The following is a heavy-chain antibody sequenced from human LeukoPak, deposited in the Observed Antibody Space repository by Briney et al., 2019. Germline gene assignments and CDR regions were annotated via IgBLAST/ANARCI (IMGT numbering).Heavy chain of an antibody. D-gene: IGHD3-10*01. J-gene: IGHJ6*03. CDR2: IYTSGST. CDR1: GGSISSDNYY. V-gene: IGHV4-61*02. CDR3: AREWITMVRGVPYYYYYYMDV. Sequence: PSETLSLTCTVSGGSISSDNYYWGWIRQPAGKGLEWIGRIYTSGSTNYNPSLKSRVTMSVDTSKNQFSLKLSSVTAADTAVYYCAREWITMVRGVPYYYYYYMDVWGKGTTVTISS.